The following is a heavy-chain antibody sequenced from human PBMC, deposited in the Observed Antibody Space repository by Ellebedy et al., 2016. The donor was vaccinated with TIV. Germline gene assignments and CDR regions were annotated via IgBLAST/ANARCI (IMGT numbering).Heavy chain of an antibody. D-gene: IGHD3-10*01. V-gene: IGHV4-30-4*08. CDR3: ARTYYGSGNGRFDF. CDR1: GGSISSGGYY. CDR2: IYYSGST. Sequence: SETLSLTXTVSGGSISSGGYYWSWIRQHPGKGLEWIGYIYYSGSTYYNPSLKSRLAMSVDTSKNQFSLNLRSVTAADTAVYYCARTYYGSGNGRFDFWGQGILVTVSS. J-gene: IGHJ4*02.